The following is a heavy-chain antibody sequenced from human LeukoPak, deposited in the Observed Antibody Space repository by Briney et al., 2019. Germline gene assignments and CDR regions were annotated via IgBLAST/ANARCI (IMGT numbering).Heavy chain of an antibody. V-gene: IGHV3-23*01. D-gene: IGHD3-22*01. CDR1: GFTFSTYA. CDR2: ISGSGGST. J-gene: IGHJ4*02. Sequence: GGSLRLSCAASGFTFSTYAMNWVRQAPGKGLEWVSAISGSGGSTYYADSVKGRFTISRDNAKSTLYLQMNSLRAEDTAVYYCLYHDSGVTSPLESYWGQGILVTVST. CDR3: LYHDSGVTSPLESY.